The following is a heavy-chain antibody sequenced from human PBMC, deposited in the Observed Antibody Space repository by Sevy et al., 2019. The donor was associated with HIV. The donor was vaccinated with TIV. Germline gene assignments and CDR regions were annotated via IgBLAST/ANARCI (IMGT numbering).Heavy chain of an antibody. CDR3: ARDPPSTAPFDY. J-gene: IGHJ4*02. CDR1: GFTFSNFW. CDR2: IKQDGSEN. Sequence: GGSLRLSCAASGFTFSNFWTSWVRQAPGKGLEFVANIKQDGSENFYADSVKGRFTISRDNAKNSLFLQMNNLRVEETAIYYCARDPPSTAPFDYWGQGTLVTVSS. D-gene: IGHD2-21*02. V-gene: IGHV3-7*03.